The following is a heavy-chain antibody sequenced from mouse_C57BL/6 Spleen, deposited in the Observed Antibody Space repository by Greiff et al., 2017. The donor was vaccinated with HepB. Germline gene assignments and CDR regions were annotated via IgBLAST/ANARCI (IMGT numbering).Heavy chain of an antibody. D-gene: IGHD4-1*01. V-gene: IGHV1-15*01. CDR2: IDPETGGT. Sequence: VQLQQSGAELVRPGASVTLSCKASGYTFTDYEMHWVKQTPVHGLEWIGAIDPETGGTAYNQKFKGKAILTADKSSSTAYMELRSLTSEDSAVYYCTIKGNWDEAMDYWGQGTSVTVSS. J-gene: IGHJ4*01. CDR3: TIKGNWDEAMDY. CDR1: GYTFTDYE.